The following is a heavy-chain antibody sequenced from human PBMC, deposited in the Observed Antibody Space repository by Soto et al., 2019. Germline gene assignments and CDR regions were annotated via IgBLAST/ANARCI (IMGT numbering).Heavy chain of an antibody. CDR1: GYTFTSYC. V-gene: IGHV1-18*01. CDR3: ASRIAVAGRVVVDY. D-gene: IGHD6-19*01. J-gene: IGHJ4*02. CDR2: ISAYNGNT. Sequence: VSVKVCCKASGYTFTSYCISWVRQAHGQGLEWMGWISAYNGNTNYAQKLQGRVTMTTDTSTSTAYMELRSLRSDDTALYYCASRIAVAGRVVVDYWAQGPLVTVSS.